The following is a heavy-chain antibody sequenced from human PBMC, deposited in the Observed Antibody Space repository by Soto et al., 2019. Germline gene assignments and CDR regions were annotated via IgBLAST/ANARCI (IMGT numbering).Heavy chain of an antibody. J-gene: IGHJ4*02. Sequence: PGGSLRLSCAASGLIFSSYWMHLVRQAPGKGLVWVSRINSDGSSTSYADSVKGQFTISRDNAKNTLYLQMNSLRAEVTAVYYCVRDDVNLGIDYWGLGTLVTVSS. CDR3: VRDDVNLGIDY. CDR2: INSDGSST. CDR1: GLIFSSYW. V-gene: IGHV3-74*01. D-gene: IGHD1-26*01.